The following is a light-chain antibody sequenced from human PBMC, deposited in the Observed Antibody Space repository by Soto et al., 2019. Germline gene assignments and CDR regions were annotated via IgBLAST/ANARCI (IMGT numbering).Light chain of an antibody. V-gene: IGKV3-20*01. CDR1: QSVSSSY. CDR3: QQTYITPRT. J-gene: IGKJ1*01. Sequence: EIVLTQSPGTLSLSPVERATLSCRASQSVSSSYLAWYQQKPGQAPRLVVYGASSRATGVPDRFSGSGSGTDFTLTISSLQPEDFATYYCQQTYITPRTFGQGTKVDIK. CDR2: GAS.